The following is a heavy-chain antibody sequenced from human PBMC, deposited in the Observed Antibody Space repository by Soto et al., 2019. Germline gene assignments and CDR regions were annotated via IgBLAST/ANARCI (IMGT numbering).Heavy chain of an antibody. D-gene: IGHD2-2*01. CDR2: IIPIFGTA. Sequence: SVKVSCKASGGTFSSYAISWVRQAPGQGLEWMGGIIPIFGTANYAQKFQGRVAITADKSTSTAYMELSSLRSEDTAVYYCAREDIVVVPAASAYYYCMDVWGQGXTVTGSS. V-gene: IGHV1-69*06. CDR1: GGTFSSYA. CDR3: AREDIVVVPAASAYYYCMDV. J-gene: IGHJ6*02.